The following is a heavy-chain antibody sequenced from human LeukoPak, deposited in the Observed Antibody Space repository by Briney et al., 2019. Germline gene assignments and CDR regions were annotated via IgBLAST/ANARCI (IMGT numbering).Heavy chain of an antibody. CDR1: GFNLMTYW. CDR3: ARDPGYYYYGMDV. J-gene: IGHJ6*02. V-gene: IGHV3-74*01. Sequence: GGALRLSCPVTGFNLMTYWLHSVRHSPGRGVEGVGRINGEGRRISYSDSVRGRLIISSDNDNKTAYLQMNRLTAEDTALYYGARDPGYYYYGMDVWGQGPRVVVSS. CDR2: INGEGRRI.